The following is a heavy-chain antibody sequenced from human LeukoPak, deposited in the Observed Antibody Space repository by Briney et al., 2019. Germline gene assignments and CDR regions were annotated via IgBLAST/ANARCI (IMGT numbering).Heavy chain of an antibody. V-gene: IGHV3-7*01. CDR3: AIIPRAAAGPSARSPFHY. J-gene: IGHJ4*02. CDR2: IKQDGSDK. CDR1: GFTFSSYW. Sequence: GGSLRLSCEVSGFTFSSYWMNGVRQAPGKGLEWVANIKQDGSDKYYVDSVKGRFTISRDNARNSLYLRMNSLRAEDTAVYYCAIIPRAAAGPSARSPFHYWGQGTLVTVSS. D-gene: IGHD6-13*01.